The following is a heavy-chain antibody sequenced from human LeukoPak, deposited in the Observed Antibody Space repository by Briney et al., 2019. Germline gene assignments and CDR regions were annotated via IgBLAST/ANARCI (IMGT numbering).Heavy chain of an antibody. CDR3: AREASGVVITYYYYGMDV. Sequence: GASVKVSCKASGYTFTSYVISWVRQAPGQGLEWMGWISAYNGNTNYAQKLQGRVTMTTDTSTSTAYMELRSLRSDDTAVYYCAREASGVVITYYYYGMDVWGQGTTVTVSS. V-gene: IGHV1-18*01. J-gene: IGHJ6*02. CDR1: GYTFTSYV. CDR2: ISAYNGNT. D-gene: IGHD3-3*01.